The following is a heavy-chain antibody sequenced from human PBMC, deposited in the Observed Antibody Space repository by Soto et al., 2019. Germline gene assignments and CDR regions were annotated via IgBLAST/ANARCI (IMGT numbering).Heavy chain of an antibody. V-gene: IGHV3-66*01. D-gene: IGHD6-19*01. J-gene: IGHJ4*02. CDR2: IYSGGST. CDR1: GFTVSSNY. Sequence: PGGSLRLSCAASGFTVSSNYMSWVRQAPGKGLEWVSVIYSGGSTYYADSVKGRFTISRDNSKNTLYLQMNSLRAEDTAVYYCARVKIAVAVVLGPDYWGQGTQVTVSS. CDR3: ARVKIAVAVVLGPDY.